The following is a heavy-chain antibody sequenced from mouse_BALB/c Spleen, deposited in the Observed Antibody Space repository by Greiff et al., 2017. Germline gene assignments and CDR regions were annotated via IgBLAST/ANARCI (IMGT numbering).Heavy chain of an antibody. D-gene: IGHD1-1*01. CDR2: ISDGGSYT. V-gene: IGHV5-4*02. CDR1: GFTFSDYY. CDR3: AREEAYYYGSSYGYYAMDY. J-gene: IGHJ4*01. Sequence: EVQGVESGGGLVKPGGSLKLSCAASGFTFSDYYMYWVRQTPEKRLEWVATISDGGSYTYYPDSVKGRFTISRDNAKNNLYLQMSSLKSEDTAMYYCAREEAYYYGSSYGYYAMDYWGQGTSVTVSS.